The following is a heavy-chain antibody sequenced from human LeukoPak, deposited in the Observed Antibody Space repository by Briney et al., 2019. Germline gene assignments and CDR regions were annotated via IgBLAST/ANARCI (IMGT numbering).Heavy chain of an antibody. CDR3: ARDPQYTFGYPTYDC. V-gene: IGHV1-2*02. CDR2: IKPRNGAT. J-gene: IGHJ4*02. Sequence: ASVKVSCKASGYSLSDYHLHWVRQAPGQGLEWVGDIKPRNGATKYAQKFQGRVTMTRDTSVSTVYMDLSGLTPDHTAVYYCARDPQYTFGYPTYDCWGQGTLVTVSS. CDR1: GYSLSDYH. D-gene: IGHD2-2*03.